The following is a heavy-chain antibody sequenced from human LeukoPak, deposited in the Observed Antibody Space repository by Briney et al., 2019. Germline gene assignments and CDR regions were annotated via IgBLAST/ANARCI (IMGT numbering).Heavy chain of an antibody. Sequence: SETPSLTCAVYGGSFSGYYWSWIRQPPGKGLEWIGEINHSGSTNYNPSLKSRVTISVDTSKNQFSLKLSSVTAADTAVYYCARGETGTKIDYWGQGTLVTVSS. J-gene: IGHJ4*02. CDR1: GGSFSGYY. CDR3: ARGETGTKIDY. V-gene: IGHV4-34*01. D-gene: IGHD1-1*01. CDR2: INHSGST.